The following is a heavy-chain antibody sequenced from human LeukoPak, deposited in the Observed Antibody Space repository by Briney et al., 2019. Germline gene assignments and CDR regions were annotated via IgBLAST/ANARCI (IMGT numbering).Heavy chain of an antibody. V-gene: IGHV3-21*04. CDR2: ISSSGSST. D-gene: IGHD3-16*01. CDR1: GFTFSSYS. Sequence: PGGSLRLSCAASGFTFSSYSMNWVRQAPGKGLEWVSAISSSGSSTNYADSVKGRFTISRDNAKNSLYLQMNSLRAEDTAVYYYARVLGSYAVDHWGQGTLVTVSS. CDR3: ARVLGSYAVDH. J-gene: IGHJ4*02.